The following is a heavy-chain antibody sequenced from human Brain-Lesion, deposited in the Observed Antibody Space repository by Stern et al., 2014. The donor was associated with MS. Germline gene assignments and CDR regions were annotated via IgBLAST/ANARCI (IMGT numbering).Heavy chain of an antibody. CDR3: ARETGGYTYGDTDFFDY. J-gene: IGHJ4*02. V-gene: IGHV4-61*02. CDR1: GGSISSGSFY. D-gene: IGHD5-18*01. CDR2: IYSTGGT. Sequence: VQLVQSGPGLVKPSQTLSLTCIVSGGSISSGSFYWNWIRQPAGKGLEWIGRIYSTGGTNYNPYLKSRVTISGDTSKNQFSLKMFSMTAADTAVYYCARETGGYTYGDTDFFDYWGQGALVTVSS.